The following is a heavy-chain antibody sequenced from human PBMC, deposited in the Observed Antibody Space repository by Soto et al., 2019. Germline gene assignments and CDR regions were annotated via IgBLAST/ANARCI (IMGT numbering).Heavy chain of an antibody. V-gene: IGHV1-24*01. CDR1: GYTLTELS. Sequence: ASVKVSCKVSGYTLTELSMHWVRQAPGKGLEWMGGFDPEDGETIYAQKFQGRVTMTEDTSTDTAYMELSSLRSEDTAVYYCATRRRMATILGPNNWFDPWGQGISVTVS. CDR2: FDPEDGET. J-gene: IGHJ5*02. CDR3: ATRRRMATILGPNNWFDP. D-gene: IGHD5-12*01.